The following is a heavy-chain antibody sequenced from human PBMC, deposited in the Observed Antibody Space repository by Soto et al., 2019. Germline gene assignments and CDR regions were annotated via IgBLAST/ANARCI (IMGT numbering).Heavy chain of an antibody. Sequence: GGSLRLSCAASGFTFSSYAMSWVRQAPGKGLEWVSAISGSGGSTYYADSVKGRFTISRDNSKNTLYLQMNSLRAEDTAVYYCAKDLWFEDNSGRGETYNWFDPWGQGTLVTVSS. V-gene: IGHV3-23*01. CDR3: AKDLWFEDNSGRGETYNWFDP. CDR2: ISGSGGST. J-gene: IGHJ5*02. D-gene: IGHD3-10*01. CDR1: GFTFSSYA.